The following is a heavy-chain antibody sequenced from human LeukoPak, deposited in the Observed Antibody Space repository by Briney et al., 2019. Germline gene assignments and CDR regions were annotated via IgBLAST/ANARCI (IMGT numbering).Heavy chain of an antibody. Sequence: SQTLSLTCAVYGGSFSGYYWSWIRQPPGKGLEWIGEINHSGSTNDNPSLKSRVTISVDTSKNQFSLKLSSVTAADTAVYYCARDQGYCSGGSCYSGWFDPWGQGTLVTVSS. D-gene: IGHD2-15*01. CDR1: GGSFSGYY. CDR3: ARDQGYCSGGSCYSGWFDP. CDR2: INHSGST. J-gene: IGHJ5*02. V-gene: IGHV4-34*01.